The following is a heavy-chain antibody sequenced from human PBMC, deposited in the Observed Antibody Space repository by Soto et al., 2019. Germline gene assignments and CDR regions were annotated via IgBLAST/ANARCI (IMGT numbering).Heavy chain of an antibody. V-gene: IGHV4-39*07. Sequence: SETLSLTCAVSGDSITSNSYFWAWIRQPPGKGLEWIGSIYYSGTTYYNPSLKSRVTISVDRSKNQFSLKLSSVTAADTAVYYCARVPGPWGQGTLVTVSS. D-gene: IGHD3-10*01. J-gene: IGHJ5*02. CDR3: ARVPGP. CDR2: IYYSGTT. CDR1: GDSITSNSYF.